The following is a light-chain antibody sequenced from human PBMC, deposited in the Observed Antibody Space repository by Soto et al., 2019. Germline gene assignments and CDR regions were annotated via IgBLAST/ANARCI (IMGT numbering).Light chain of an antibody. CDR1: QSVSSY. CDR3: QQRSNWPRT. J-gene: IGKJ1*01. Sequence: IVLTQSPSTLSLSVGERAPLSCRASQSVSSYLAWYQQKPGQAPRLLIYDASNRATGIPARFSGSGSGTDFTLTISSLEPEDSAVYYCQQRSNWPRTFGQGTKVDIK. CDR2: DAS. V-gene: IGKV3-11*01.